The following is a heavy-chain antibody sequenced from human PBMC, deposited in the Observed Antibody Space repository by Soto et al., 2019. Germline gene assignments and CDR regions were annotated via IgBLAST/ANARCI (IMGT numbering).Heavy chain of an antibody. J-gene: IGHJ4*02. CDR2: ISAHNGNT. CDR3: ARGRYGDY. V-gene: IGHV1-18*01. D-gene: IGHD1-1*01. Sequence: QVHLVQSGAEVKKPGASVKVSCKASGYTFTSYGITWVRQAPGQGLEWMGWISAHNGNTDYAQKLQGRVIVTRDTSTSPAYMELRSVISDDTAVYYCARGRYGDYWGQGALVTVSS. CDR1: GYTFTSYG.